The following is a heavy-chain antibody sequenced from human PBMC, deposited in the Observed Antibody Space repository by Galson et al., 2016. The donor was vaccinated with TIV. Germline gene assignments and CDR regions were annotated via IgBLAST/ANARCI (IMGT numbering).Heavy chain of an antibody. CDR3: SRVMSVTMIIGDNLDPFDF. J-gene: IGHJ3*01. CDR2: MNPNSGNT. Sequence: QSGAEVKKPGASVKVSCKGSGYTFTSYDINWVRQATGQGLEWMGWMNPNSGNTGYAQDFQGRVTMTRDTSTSTVYMELSSLRPEDTAVYSCSRVMSVTMIIGDNLDPFDFWGQGTMVTVSS. D-gene: IGHD3-22*01. CDR1: GYTFTSYD. V-gene: IGHV1-8*01.